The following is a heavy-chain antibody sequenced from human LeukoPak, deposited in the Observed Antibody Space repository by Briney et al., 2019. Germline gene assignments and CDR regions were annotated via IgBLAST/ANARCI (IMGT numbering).Heavy chain of an antibody. V-gene: IGHV1-3*01. CDR2: INAGNGNT. D-gene: IGHD3-10*01. CDR3: AKDLSKESSIRVLDY. CDR1: GYTFTSYA. Sequence: ASVKVSCKASGYTFTSYAMHWVRQAPGQRLEWMGWINAGNGNTKYSQKFQGRVTITRDTSASTAYMELSSLRSEDTAVYYCAKDLSKESSIRVLDYWGQGTLVTVSS. J-gene: IGHJ4*02.